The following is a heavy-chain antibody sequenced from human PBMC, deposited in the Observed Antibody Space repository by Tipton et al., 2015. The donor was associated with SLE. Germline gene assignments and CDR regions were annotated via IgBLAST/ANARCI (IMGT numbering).Heavy chain of an antibody. CDR3: AKGYYYYDSSGYYSY. CDR2: ISGSGGST. V-gene: IGHV3-23*01. J-gene: IGHJ4*02. D-gene: IGHD3-22*01. CDR1: GFTFSSYA. Sequence: GSLRLSCAASGFTFSSYAMSWVRQAPGKGLEWVSAISGSGGSTYYADSVKGRFTISRDNSKNTLYLQMNSLRAEDTAVYYCAKGYYYYDSSGYYSYWGQGTLVTVSS.